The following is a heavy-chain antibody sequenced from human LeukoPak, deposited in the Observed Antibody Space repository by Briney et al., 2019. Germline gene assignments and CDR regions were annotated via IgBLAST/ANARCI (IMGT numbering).Heavy chain of an antibody. J-gene: IGHJ4*02. CDR2: ISSNGGST. Sequence: GGSLRLSCAASGFTFSSYAMHWVRQAPGKGLEYVSAISSNGGSTYYANSVKGRFTISRDNSKNTLYLQMGSLRAEDMAVYYCARDKNVRFLEWLPYDYWGQGTLVTVSS. D-gene: IGHD3-3*01. V-gene: IGHV3-64*01. CDR1: GFTFSSYA. CDR3: ARDKNVRFLEWLPYDY.